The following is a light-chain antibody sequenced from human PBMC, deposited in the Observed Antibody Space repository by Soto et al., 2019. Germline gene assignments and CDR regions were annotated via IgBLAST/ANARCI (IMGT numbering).Light chain of an antibody. CDR2: EAT. V-gene: IGLV2-14*01. CDR1: SSDIGASNF. J-gene: IGLJ1*01. CDR3: GSWDSSLSPYV. Sequence: QSVLTQPPSVSGSPGQSITVSCTGTSSDIGASNFVSWYQHLPGRAPKVIIFEATNRPSGVSDRFSGSKAGITASLGITGFQTGDEADYYCGSWDSSLSPYVFVTWTKVTVL.